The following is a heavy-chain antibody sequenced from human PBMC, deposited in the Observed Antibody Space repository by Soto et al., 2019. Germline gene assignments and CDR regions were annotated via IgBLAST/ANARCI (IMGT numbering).Heavy chain of an antibody. CDR3: AKETYYYDSSGYSH. D-gene: IGHD3-22*01. CDR2: ISYDGSNK. V-gene: IGHV3-30*18. J-gene: IGHJ4*02. CDR1: GFTFSSHG. Sequence: GGSLRLSCAASGFTFSSHGMHWVRQAPGKGLEWVAVISYDGSNKYYADSVKGRFTISRDNSKNTLYLQMNSLRAEDTAVYYCAKETYYYDSSGYSHWGQGTLVTVSS.